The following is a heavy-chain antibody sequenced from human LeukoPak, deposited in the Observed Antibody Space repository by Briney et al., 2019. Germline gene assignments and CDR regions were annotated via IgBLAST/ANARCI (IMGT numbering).Heavy chain of an antibody. CDR1: GFTFTNYS. D-gene: IGHD3-16*01. V-gene: IGHV3-48*04. CDR2: ISSSSRTV. J-gene: IGHJ4*02. CDR3: ATGAVAGGY. Sequence: GGSLGLSCAASGFTFTNYSVHWVRRAPGKGPEWLSYISSSSRTVFYADSVKGRFTISRDNAKMSLYLQMSSLRVEDTAIYYCATGAVAGGYWGQGTLVTVSS.